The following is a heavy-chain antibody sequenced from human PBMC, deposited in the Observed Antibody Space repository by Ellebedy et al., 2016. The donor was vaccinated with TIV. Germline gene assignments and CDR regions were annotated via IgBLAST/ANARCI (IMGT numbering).Heavy chain of an antibody. CDR1: GGSVSSSSYY. V-gene: IGHV4-39*02. Sequence: MPSETLSLTCIVSGGSVSSSSYYWGWIRQPPGKGLEWIGSIYYSGSTYYNPSLKSRVTISVDTSKNQFSLKLSSVTAADTAVYYCARDRYYGSGSQVYYGMDVWGQGTTVTVSS. CDR3: ARDRYYGSGSQVYYGMDV. CDR2: IYYSGST. D-gene: IGHD3-10*01. J-gene: IGHJ6*02.